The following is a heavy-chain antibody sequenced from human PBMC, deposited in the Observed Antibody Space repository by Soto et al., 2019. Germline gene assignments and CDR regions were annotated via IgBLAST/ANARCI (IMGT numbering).Heavy chain of an antibody. J-gene: IGHJ4*02. V-gene: IGHV3-33*08. D-gene: IGHD3-22*01. CDR3: AREYYDSSGYYYFGFGY. Sequence: GGSLRLSCEASGFAFSTFWMHWVRQAPGKGLEWVAVIWYDGSNKYYADSVKGRFTISRDNSKNTLYLQMNSLRAEDTAVYYCAREYYDSSGYYYFGFGYWGQGTLVTVSS. CDR2: IWYDGSNK. CDR1: GFAFSTFW.